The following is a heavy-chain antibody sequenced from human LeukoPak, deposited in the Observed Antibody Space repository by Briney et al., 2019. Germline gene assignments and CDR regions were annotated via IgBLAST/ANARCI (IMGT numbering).Heavy chain of an antibody. V-gene: IGHV1-2*02. Sequence: ASVKVSCKASGYTFTGYYMHWVRQAPGQGLEWMGWINPNSGDTKFEQNFQGRVTMTRDTSISTAYMELSRLRSDDTAVYYCARRIWSGYSYYFDYWGQGTLVTVSS. J-gene: IGHJ4*02. CDR1: GYTFTGYY. CDR3: ARRIWSGYSYYFDY. CDR2: INPNSGDT. D-gene: IGHD3-3*01.